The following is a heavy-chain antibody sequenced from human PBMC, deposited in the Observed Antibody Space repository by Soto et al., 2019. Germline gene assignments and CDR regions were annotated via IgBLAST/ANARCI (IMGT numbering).Heavy chain of an antibody. CDR2: IYYSGST. CDR3: AAGSGSGSYSKYPPSYYYGMDV. D-gene: IGHD3-10*01. CDR1: VGSISISTYY. Sequence: SETLSLTCTISVGSISISTYYWGGIRQPPGKGLEWSGSIYYSGSTYYNPSLKSRVTISVDTSKNQFSLKLSSVTAADTAVYYCAAGSGSGSYSKYPPSYYYGMDVWGQGTTVTVSS. V-gene: IGHV4-39*01. J-gene: IGHJ6*02.